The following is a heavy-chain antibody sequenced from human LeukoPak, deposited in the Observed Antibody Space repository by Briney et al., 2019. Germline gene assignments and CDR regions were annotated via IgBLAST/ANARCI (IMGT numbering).Heavy chain of an antibody. CDR3: ARGLGGSGSYYSNYFDY. J-gene: IGHJ4*02. CDR2: IIPIFDTA. Sequence: GASVKVSCKASGGTFSSYAISWVRQAPGQGLEWMGGIIPIFDTANHAQKFQGRVTITTDESTSTAYMELSSLRSEDTAVYYCARGLGGSGSYYSNYFDYWGQGTLVTVSS. V-gene: IGHV1-69*05. D-gene: IGHD3-10*01. CDR1: GGTFSSYA.